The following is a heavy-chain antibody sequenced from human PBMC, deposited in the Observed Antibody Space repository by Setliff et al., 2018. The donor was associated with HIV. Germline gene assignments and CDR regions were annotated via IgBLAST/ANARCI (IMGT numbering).Heavy chain of an antibody. CDR2: IYYSGST. V-gene: IGHV4-31*03. Sequence: PSETLSLTCTVSGGSISSGAYYWSWIRQHPGKGLEWIGYIYYSGSTYYNPSLKSRVTISVETSKNQVPLKLSSVTAADTAVYYCASSHTGYSSSSGAFDIWGQGTMVTVS. CDR1: GGSISSGAYY. J-gene: IGHJ3*02. CDR3: ASSHTGYSSSSGAFDI. D-gene: IGHD6-6*01.